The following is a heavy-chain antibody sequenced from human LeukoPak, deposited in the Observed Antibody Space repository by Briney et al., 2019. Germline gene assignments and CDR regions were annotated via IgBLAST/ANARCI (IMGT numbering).Heavy chain of an antibody. V-gene: IGHV1-69*05. CDR1: GGTFSSYA. CDR2: IIPIFGTA. Sequence: GASVKVSCKASGGTFSSYAISWVRQAPGQGLEWMGGIIPIFGTANYAQKFQGRVTITRDESTSTAYMELSSLRSEDTAVYYCARGADSSGWEFDYWGQGTLVTVSS. D-gene: IGHD6-19*01. J-gene: IGHJ4*02. CDR3: ARGADSSGWEFDY.